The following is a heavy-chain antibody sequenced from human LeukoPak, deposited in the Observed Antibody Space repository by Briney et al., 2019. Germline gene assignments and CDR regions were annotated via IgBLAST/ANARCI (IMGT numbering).Heavy chain of an antibody. CDR1: GCTVSDNY. CDR2: IYSAGAT. CDR3: ARIEWERLGRAFDI. D-gene: IGHD1-26*01. J-gene: IGHJ3*02. V-gene: IGHV3-53*01. Sequence: PGGSLRLSCAASGCTVSDNYMTWVRQAPGKGLEWVSSIYSAGATHYAESVKGRFTISRDNSKNTLYLQMNSLRAEDMAVYYCARIEWERLGRAFDIWGQGTMVTVSS.